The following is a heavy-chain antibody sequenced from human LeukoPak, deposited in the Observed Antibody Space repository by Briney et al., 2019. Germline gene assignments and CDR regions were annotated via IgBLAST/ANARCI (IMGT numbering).Heavy chain of an antibody. CDR3: AKTKGSQWELLGYFDS. CDR1: GGSITDYS. V-gene: IGHV4-4*07. D-gene: IGHD1-26*01. CDR2: ISINGST. J-gene: IGHJ4*02. Sequence: PSETLSLTCTVSGGSITDYSWSWIWQPAGKGLEWIGHISINGSTNYNPSLMSRVSMSIDTSKNHLYLRLTSVTASDSAIFYCAKTKGSQWELLGYFDSWGQGAPVTVSS.